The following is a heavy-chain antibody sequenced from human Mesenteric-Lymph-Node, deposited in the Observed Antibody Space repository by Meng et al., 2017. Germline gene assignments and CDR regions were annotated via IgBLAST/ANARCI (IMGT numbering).Heavy chain of an antibody. Sequence: QGHLRGAAPGLVHPSASLTLTLHVSCDSFSSDIWWRWVPQPAGEGRVWVAEIYHREDTNTNPSLKIRVVISVAPSNNKSSLNLKFVTAADTAVYYYERDQARQLITRWGQGTLVTVSS. CDR2: IYHREDT. J-gene: IGHJ4*02. D-gene: IGHD1-1*01. CDR1: CDSFSSDIW. CDR3: ERDQARQLITR. V-gene: IGHV4-4*02.